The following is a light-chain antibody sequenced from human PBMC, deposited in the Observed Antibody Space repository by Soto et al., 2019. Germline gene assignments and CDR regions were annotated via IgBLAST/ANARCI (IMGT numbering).Light chain of an antibody. J-gene: IGKJ1*01. V-gene: IGKV1-5*03. CDR3: QQYSSSST. CDR2: RTS. CDR1: HSVSPW. Sequence: DIRMTQSPSTLSASVGGRVTITCRASHSVSPWLAWYQQKPGKAPKLLIYRTSSLQNGVPARFSGRGSGTDFFLNISNLQPDDFATYYCQQYSSSSTFGQGTTVELK.